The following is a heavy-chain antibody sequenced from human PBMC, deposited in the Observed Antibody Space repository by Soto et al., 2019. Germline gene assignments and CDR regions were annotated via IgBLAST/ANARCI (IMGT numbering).Heavy chain of an antibody. J-gene: IGHJ3*02. CDR1: GFTFSSYA. D-gene: IGHD3-3*01. CDR2: ISYDGSNK. CDR3: ARDLRFLESPPHDAFDI. V-gene: IGHV3-30-3*01. Sequence: SLRLSCAASGFTFSSYAMYWVRQAPGKGLEWVAVISYDGSNKYYADSVKGRFTISRDNSKNTLYLQMNSLRAEDTAVYYCARDLRFLESPPHDAFDIWGQGTMVTVSS.